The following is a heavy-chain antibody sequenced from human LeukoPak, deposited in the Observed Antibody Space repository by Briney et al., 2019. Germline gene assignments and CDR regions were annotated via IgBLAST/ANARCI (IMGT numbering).Heavy chain of an antibody. CDR3: AKDPNWTGQFDY. Sequence: QPGGSLILSCAAAGFTFISYAITGVRQAPRKGLEMVSAITDIGGSTYYTDSFKVPFTISSATSKNTLYLKMTSLRAADRAVYYCAKDPNWTGQFDYWGQGTLVTVSS. CDR2: ITDIGGST. CDR1: GFTFISYA. V-gene: IGHV3-23*01. J-gene: IGHJ4*02. D-gene: IGHD1-1*01.